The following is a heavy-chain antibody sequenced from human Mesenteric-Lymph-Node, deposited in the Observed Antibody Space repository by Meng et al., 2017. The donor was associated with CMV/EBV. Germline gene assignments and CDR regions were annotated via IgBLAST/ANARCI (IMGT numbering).Heavy chain of an antibody. CDR1: GFTFSSYW. V-gene: IGHV3-74*01. CDR3: ARVRCSSTSCYTDYYYYGMDV. Sequence: GESLMISCAASGFTFSSYWMHWVRQAPGKGLVWVSRINSDGSSTSYADSVKGRFTISRDNAKNTLYLQMNSLRAEDTAVYYCARVRCSSTSCYTDYYYYGMDVWGQGTTVTVSS. D-gene: IGHD2-2*02. CDR2: INSDGSST. J-gene: IGHJ6*02.